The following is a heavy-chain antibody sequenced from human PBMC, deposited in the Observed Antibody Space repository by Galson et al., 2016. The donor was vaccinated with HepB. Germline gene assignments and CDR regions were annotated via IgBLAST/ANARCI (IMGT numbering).Heavy chain of an antibody. J-gene: IGHJ4*02. CDR2: IYSTGTT. Sequence: SLRLSCAASGFTVSNNYMIWFRQAPGKVLEWVSLIYSTGTTSYADSVKGRFTISRDSSKNTPYLQMNRLRAEDTAIYYCARDSGTPPPRRGPSSGYWGQGTLVTASS. D-gene: IGHD1-26*01. CDR3: ARDSGTPPPRRGPSSGY. CDR1: GFTVSNNY. V-gene: IGHV3-53*01.